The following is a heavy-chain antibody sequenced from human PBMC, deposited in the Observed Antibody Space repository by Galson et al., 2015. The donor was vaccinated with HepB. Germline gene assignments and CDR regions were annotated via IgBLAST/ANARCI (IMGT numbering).Heavy chain of an antibody. D-gene: IGHD3-3*01. Sequence: SVKVSCKASGYTLTGYYMHWVRQAPGQGLEWMGWINPNSGGTNYAQKFQGRVTMTRDTSISTAYMELSRLRSDDTAVYYCARDRAFWSTIFGVVTHYGMDVWGQGTTVTVSS. CDR3: ARDRAFWSTIFGVVTHYGMDV. CDR2: INPNSGGT. V-gene: IGHV1-2*02. CDR1: GYTLTGYY. J-gene: IGHJ6*02.